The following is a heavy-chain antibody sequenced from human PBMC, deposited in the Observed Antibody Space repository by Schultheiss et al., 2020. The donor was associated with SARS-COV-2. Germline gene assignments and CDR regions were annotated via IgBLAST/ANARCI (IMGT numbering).Heavy chain of an antibody. J-gene: IGHJ3*02. CDR1: GGSISSSSYY. D-gene: IGHD2-21*02. Sequence: SETLSLTCTVSGGSISSSSYYWGWIRQPPGKGLEWIGSIYYSGSTYYNPSLKSRVTISVDTSKNQFSLKLSPVTAADTAVYYCARRIVVVTATLLDAFDIWGQGTMVTVSS. CDR2: IYYSGST. CDR3: ARRIVVVTATLLDAFDI. V-gene: IGHV4-39*01.